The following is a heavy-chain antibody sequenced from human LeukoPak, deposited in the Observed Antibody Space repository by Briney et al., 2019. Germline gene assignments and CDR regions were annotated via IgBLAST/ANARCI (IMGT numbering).Heavy chain of an antibody. CDR1: GFTFSSYA. J-gene: IGHJ4*02. CDR2: ISGSGGST. CDR3: AEDLGYCSGGSCYELDY. V-gene: IGHV3-23*01. D-gene: IGHD2-15*01. Sequence: PGGSLRLSCAASGFTFSSYAMSWVRQAPGKGLEWVSAISGSGGSTYYADSVKGRFTISRDNSKNTLYLQMNSLRAEDTAEYYCAEDLGYCSGGSCYELDYWGQGTLVTVSS.